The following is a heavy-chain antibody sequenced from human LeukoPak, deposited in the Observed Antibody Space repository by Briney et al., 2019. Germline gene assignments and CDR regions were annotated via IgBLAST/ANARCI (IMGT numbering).Heavy chain of an antibody. CDR1: GFPFSTYA. CDR2: IRGVGDPA. CDR3: AKDLSSGTGRGFDY. D-gene: IGHD3/OR15-3a*01. J-gene: IGHJ4*02. Sequence: GGSLRLSCVASGFPFSTYAMSWVRQAPNKGLEWVSGIRGVGDPAYYAESVKGRFTIQRDNSKNTLYLNMNSLRAEDTALYYCAKDLSSGTGRGFDYWGQGTLVTVSS. V-gene: IGHV3-23*01.